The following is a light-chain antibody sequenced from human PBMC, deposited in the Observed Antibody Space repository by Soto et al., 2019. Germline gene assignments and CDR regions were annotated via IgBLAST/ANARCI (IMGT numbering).Light chain of an antibody. CDR1: QSVSSSY. CDR2: GAS. V-gene: IGKV3-20*01. Sequence: EISLTPSPDKLSLSPGERATLSCRASQSVSSSYVAWYQQKPGQAPSRRMYGASSRAPGIPDRSRGSGSGTDFTLTISRLEPEAFAVYYCQQYGSSPITFGQGTRLEIK. J-gene: IGKJ5*01. CDR3: QQYGSSPIT.